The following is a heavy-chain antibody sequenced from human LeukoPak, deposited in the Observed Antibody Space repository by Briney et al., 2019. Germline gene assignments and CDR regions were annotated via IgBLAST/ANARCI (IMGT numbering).Heavy chain of an antibody. CDR3: ARDFKSEFYYYGMDV. D-gene: IGHD3-10*01. Sequence: GGSLRLSCEASGLTFGDYWMTWVRQAPGKGPECVANIKQDGSETHYVDSVKGRFTIFRDNAKNSLSLQMNSLRAEDTAVYYCARDFKSEFYYYGMDVWGQGTTVTVSS. J-gene: IGHJ6*02. V-gene: IGHV3-7*01. CDR2: IKQDGSET. CDR1: GLTFGDYW.